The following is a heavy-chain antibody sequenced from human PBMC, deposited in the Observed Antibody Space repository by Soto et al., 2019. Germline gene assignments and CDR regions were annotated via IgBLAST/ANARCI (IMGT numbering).Heavy chain of an antibody. Sequence: EVHLLESGGGLVQPGGSPRLSCAASGFTFSSFAMTWVRQAPGEGLEWVSSISSSGETTYYSDSVKGRFTISRDISKNMVYLQMTSLRAEDTAVYFCVQDWTGNSCPCMVVWGQGTTVTVSS. CDR2: ISSSGETT. CDR1: GFTFSSFA. CDR3: VQDWTGNSCPCMVV. V-gene: IGHV3-23*01. J-gene: IGHJ6*02. D-gene: IGHD6-13*01.